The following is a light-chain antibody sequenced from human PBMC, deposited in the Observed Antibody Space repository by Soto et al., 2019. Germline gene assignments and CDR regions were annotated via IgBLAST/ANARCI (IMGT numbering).Light chain of an antibody. CDR1: QSVGTY. V-gene: IGKV3-11*01. CDR3: QQRSNLPPT. Sequence: VWRLLPGTLALPQGERATLSCRASQSVGTYLAWYQQKPGQAPRLLIYDASNRATGIAPRFRGSGSGTDFTLTISSVEPEDFAVYFCQQRSNLPPTFGPGTQLDIK. J-gene: IGKJ5*01. CDR2: DAS.